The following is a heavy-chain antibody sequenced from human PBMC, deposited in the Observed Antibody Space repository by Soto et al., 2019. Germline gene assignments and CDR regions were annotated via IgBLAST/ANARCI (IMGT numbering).Heavy chain of an antibody. CDR1: GFTFASYG. CDR2: IRDGAGVP. D-gene: IGHD5-18*01. V-gene: IGHV3-23*01. J-gene: IGHJ4*02. CDR3: AKDPGYRYDYFVGY. Sequence: GGSLRLSCAASGFTFASYGMMWVRQAPGKGLEWVSTIRDGAGVPYYADFVKGRFTISRDNSDNTLYLQMNSLRAEDTAVYYFAKDPGYRYDYFVGYWAQGALVTVSS.